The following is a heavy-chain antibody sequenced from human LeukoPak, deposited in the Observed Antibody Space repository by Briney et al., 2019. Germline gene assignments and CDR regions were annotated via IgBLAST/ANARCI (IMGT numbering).Heavy chain of an antibody. CDR3: AREIAAAGTRDAFDI. Sequence: KAGGSLRLSCAASGFTFSSYSMNWVRQAPGKGLEWVSSIISSSSYIYYADSVKGRFTISRDNAKNSLYLQMNSLRAEDTAVYYCAREIAAAGTRDAFDIWGQGTMVTVSS. CDR2: IISSSSYI. V-gene: IGHV3-21*01. J-gene: IGHJ3*02. CDR1: GFTFSSYS. D-gene: IGHD6-13*01.